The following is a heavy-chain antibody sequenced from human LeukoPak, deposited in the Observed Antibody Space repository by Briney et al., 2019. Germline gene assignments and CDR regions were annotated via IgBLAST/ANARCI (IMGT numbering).Heavy chain of an antibody. V-gene: IGHV3-9*01. D-gene: IGHD4-17*01. J-gene: IGHJ3*02. CDR2: ISWNSGSI. Sequence: GGSLRLSCAASGFTFDDYAIHWVRQAPGKGLEWVSGISWNSGSIGYADSVKGRFTISRDNAKNSLYLQMNSLRAEDTALYYCAKVAFDYGAPNAFDIWGQGTMVTVSS. CDR1: GFTFDDYA. CDR3: AKVAFDYGAPNAFDI.